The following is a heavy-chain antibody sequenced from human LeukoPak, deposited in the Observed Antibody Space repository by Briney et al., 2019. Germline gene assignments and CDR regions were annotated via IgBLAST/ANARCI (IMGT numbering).Heavy chain of an antibody. Sequence: PSETLSLTCAVYGGSFSGYYWSWIRQPAGKGLEWIGRIYTSGSTKYNPSLKSRVTISVDTSKNQFSLKLSSVTAADTAVYYCARYRADRGAALNYYYYMDVWGKGTTVTISS. J-gene: IGHJ6*03. V-gene: IGHV4-59*10. CDR3: ARYRADRGAALNYYYYMDV. CDR2: IYTSGST. D-gene: IGHD3-10*01. CDR1: GGSFSGYY.